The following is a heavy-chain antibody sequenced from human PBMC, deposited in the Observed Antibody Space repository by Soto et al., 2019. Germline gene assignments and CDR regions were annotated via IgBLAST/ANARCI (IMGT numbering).Heavy chain of an antibody. CDR2: INPNSGGT. Sequence: VSVKVSCKASGYTFTGYYMHWVRQAPGQGLEWMGWINPNSGGTNYAQKFQGWVTMTRDTSISTAYMELSRLRSDDTAVYYCARDRGRLRLGELSPGGYFDYWGQGTLVTVSS. V-gene: IGHV1-2*04. D-gene: IGHD3-16*02. CDR3: ARDRGRLRLGELSPGGYFDY. CDR1: GYTFTGYY. J-gene: IGHJ4*02.